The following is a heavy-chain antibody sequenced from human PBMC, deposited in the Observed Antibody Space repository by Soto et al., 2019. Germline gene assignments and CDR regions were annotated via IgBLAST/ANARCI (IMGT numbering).Heavy chain of an antibody. CDR2: IYHSGST. D-gene: IGHD3-9*01. CDR3: ARAYDILTGYSYFDY. J-gene: IGHJ4*02. V-gene: IGHV4-30-2*01. Sequence: SSETLSLTCAVSGGSISSGGYSWSWIRQPPGKGLEWIGYIYHSGSTYYNPSLKSRVTISVDRSKNQFSLKLSSVTAADTAVYYCARAYDILTGYSYFDYWGQGTLVTVSS. CDR1: GGSISSGGYS.